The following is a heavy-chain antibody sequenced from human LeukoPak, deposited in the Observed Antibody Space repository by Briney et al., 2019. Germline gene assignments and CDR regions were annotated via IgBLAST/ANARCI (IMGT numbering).Heavy chain of an antibody. CDR2: INPNSGGT. D-gene: IGHD6-13*01. Sequence: ASVKVSCKASGYTFTGYYMHWVRQAPGQGLEWMGWINPNSGGTNYAQKFQGWVTMTRDTSISTAYMELSRLRSDDTAVYYCARSTLGTAAAPDYWGQGTLVTVSS. J-gene: IGHJ4*02. CDR1: GYTFTGYY. V-gene: IGHV1-2*04. CDR3: ARSTLGTAAAPDY.